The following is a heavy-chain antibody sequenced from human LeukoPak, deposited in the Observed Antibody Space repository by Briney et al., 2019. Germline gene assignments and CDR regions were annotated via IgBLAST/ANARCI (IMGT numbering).Heavy chain of an antibody. CDR3: ARAVGAARPYFAY. CDR2: IWYDGSNK. D-gene: IGHD6-6*01. CDR1: GFTFSIYG. J-gene: IGHJ4*02. V-gene: IGHV3-33*01. Sequence: GRSLRLSCAASGFTFSIYGMHWVRQAPGKGLEWVAVIWYDGSNKYYADSVKGRFTITIENSKNTRYLQTNSLRAEDTAVYYSARAVGAARPYFAYWGEGTLVTVSS.